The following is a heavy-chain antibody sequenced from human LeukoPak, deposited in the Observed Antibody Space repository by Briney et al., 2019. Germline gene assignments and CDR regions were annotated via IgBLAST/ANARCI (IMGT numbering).Heavy chain of an antibody. CDR2: ISAYNGNT. Sequence: ASVKVSCKAPGYTFTSYGISWVRQAPGQGLEWMGWISAYNGNTNYAQKLQGRVTMTTDTSTSTAYMELRSLRSDDTAVYYCARGCCDYDFWSGYYDLDYWGQGTLVTVSS. J-gene: IGHJ4*02. CDR3: ARGCCDYDFWSGYYDLDY. CDR1: GYTFTSYG. D-gene: IGHD3-3*01. V-gene: IGHV1-18*01.